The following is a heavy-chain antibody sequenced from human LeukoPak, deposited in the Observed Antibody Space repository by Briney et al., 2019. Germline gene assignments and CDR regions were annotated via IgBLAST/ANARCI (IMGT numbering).Heavy chain of an antibody. CDR2: ISGGSST. Sequence: GGSLRLSCAASGFTFRNDAMSGVRQARGKGLGWGSAISGGSSTYFADSVKGRFTISRDNSENTVYLQMNSLRAEDTAVYYCAKKGGYDSSGYLPLEYWGQGTLVTVSS. CDR1: GFTFRNDA. V-gene: IGHV3-23*01. D-gene: IGHD3-22*01. J-gene: IGHJ4*02. CDR3: AKKGGYDSSGYLPLEY.